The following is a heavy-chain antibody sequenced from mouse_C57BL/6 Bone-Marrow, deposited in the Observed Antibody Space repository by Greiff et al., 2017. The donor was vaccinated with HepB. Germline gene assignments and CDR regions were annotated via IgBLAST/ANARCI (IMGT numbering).Heavy chain of an antibody. CDR1: GYSITSDY. J-gene: IGHJ1*03. CDR2: ISYSGST. V-gene: IGHV3-8*01. CDR3: ANYYGSSYGYFDV. D-gene: IGHD1-1*01. Sequence: EVQGVESGPGLAKPSQTLPLTCSVTGYSITSDYWNWIRKFPGNKLEYMGYISYSGSTNYNPSLKSRISITHDTSKNHFFLKLNSVTTEDTATYYCANYYGSSYGYFDVWGTGTTVTVSS.